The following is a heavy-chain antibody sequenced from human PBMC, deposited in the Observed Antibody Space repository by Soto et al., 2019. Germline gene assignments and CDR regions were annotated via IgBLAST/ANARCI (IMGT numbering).Heavy chain of an antibody. J-gene: IGHJ4*02. V-gene: IGHV4-39*01. CDR3: ERRGGGGSLFDS. CDR1: GGSFSSSNYY. D-gene: IGHD5-12*01. Sequence: KSSETLSLTCTVSGGSFSSSNYYWGWIRQSPGKGLEWIGNIFYGGGSGVAYYSPSLKSRVTISVDTSKNQFSLNMRSLTAADTAVYFCERRGGGGSLFDSWGQGKLVTVS. CDR2: IFYGGGSGVA.